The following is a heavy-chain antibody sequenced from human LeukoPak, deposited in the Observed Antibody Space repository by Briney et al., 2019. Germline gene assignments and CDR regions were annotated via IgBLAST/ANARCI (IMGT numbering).Heavy chain of an antibody. CDR2: IYYSGST. D-gene: IGHD5-12*01. CDR1: GGSLNNYY. V-gene: IGHV4-59*08. CDR3: ARQAWLLDY. Sequence: PSETLSLTCTVSGGSLNNYYWTWIRQPPGRGLEWIGHIYYSGSTYYNPSLKSRVIISVDTSKNQFTLKLSSVTVADTAVYYCARQAWLLDYWGPGTLVTVAS. J-gene: IGHJ4*02.